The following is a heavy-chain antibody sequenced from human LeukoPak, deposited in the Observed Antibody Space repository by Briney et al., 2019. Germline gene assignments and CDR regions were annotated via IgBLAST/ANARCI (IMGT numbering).Heavy chain of an antibody. CDR2: IYYSGRT. J-gene: IGHJ5*02. Sequence: PSETLSLTCTVSGGSISSSSYYWGWIRQPPGKGLEWIGSIYYSGRTYYNPSLKSRVTISVDTYKNQFSLRLKSVTAADTAIYYCARSVVTHYNPWGQGTLVTVSS. D-gene: IGHD2-21*02. V-gene: IGHV4-39*01. CDR1: GGSISSSSYY. CDR3: ARSVVTHYNP.